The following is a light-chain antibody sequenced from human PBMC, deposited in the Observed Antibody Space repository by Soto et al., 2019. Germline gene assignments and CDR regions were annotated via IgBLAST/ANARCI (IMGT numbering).Light chain of an antibody. CDR1: QSVSSSY. V-gene: IGKV3-20*01. Sequence: EIVLTQSPGTLSLSPGERATLSCRASQSVSSSYLAWYQQKPGQAPRLLIYGASSRATGIPDRFSGSGSGTDCTLTISRLETEEFAVYYCQQYGSSPYTFGQGTQLEIK. J-gene: IGKJ2*01. CDR3: QQYGSSPYT. CDR2: GAS.